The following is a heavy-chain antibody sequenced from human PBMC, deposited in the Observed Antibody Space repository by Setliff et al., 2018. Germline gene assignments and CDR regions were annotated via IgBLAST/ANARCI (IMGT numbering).Heavy chain of an antibody. Sequence: GGSLRLSCTVSGFIFSSYEMNWVRQAPGKGLEWVSYISSSGSTIYYADSVKGRFTISRDNAKRSLYLQMNSLRAEDTAIYYCARDSSSSWYSPRQYYFDYWGQGTLVTVSS. J-gene: IGHJ4*02. CDR2: ISSSGSTI. V-gene: IGHV3-48*03. D-gene: IGHD6-13*01. CDR3: ARDSSSSWYSPRQYYFDY. CDR1: GFIFSSYE.